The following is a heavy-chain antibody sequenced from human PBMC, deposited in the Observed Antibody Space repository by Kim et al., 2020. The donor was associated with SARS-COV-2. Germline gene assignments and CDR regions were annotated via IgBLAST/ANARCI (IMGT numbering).Heavy chain of an antibody. CDR2: INAGNGNT. CDR1: GYTFTSYA. D-gene: IGHD6-19*01. J-gene: IGHJ4*02. V-gene: IGHV1-3*01. CDR3: ARASWLSLSYFDY. Sequence: ASVKVSCKASGYTFTSYAMHWVRQAPGQRLEWMGWINAGNGNTKYSQKFQGRVTITRNTSASTAYMELSSLRSEDTAVYYCARASWLSLSYFDYWGQGTLVTVSS.